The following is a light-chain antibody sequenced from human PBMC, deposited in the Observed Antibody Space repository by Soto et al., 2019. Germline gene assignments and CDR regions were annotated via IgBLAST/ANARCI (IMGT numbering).Light chain of an antibody. CDR1: QSVDRN. V-gene: IGKV3D-15*01. Sequence: EIVMTQSPGTLSVSTEEGATLSCRASQSVDRNLAWYQQKPGQAPRLLIYGASTRPTGIPDRFCGSGSGTEFSLTISSLQSEDFAVYYCQQYDSWPLTFGGGTKVEIK. J-gene: IGKJ4*01. CDR3: QQYDSWPLT. CDR2: GAS.